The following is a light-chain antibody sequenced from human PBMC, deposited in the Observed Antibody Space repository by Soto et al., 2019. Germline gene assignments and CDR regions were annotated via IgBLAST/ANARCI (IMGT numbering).Light chain of an antibody. CDR2: LGS. CDR3: MQALQTPRT. V-gene: IGKV2-28*01. J-gene: IGKJ2*02. CDR1: QPLLHSNGYNY. Sequence: DVVMTQSPLSLPVTPGEPASMSCRSSQPLLHSNGYNYLDWYLQRPGQSPQLLIFLGSNRASGVPDRFSGSGSGTDFTLKISRVEAEDVGVYYCMQALQTPRTFGQGTKLEIK.